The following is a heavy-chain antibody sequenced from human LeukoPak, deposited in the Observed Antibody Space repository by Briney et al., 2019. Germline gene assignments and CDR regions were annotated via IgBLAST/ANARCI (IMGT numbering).Heavy chain of an antibody. J-gene: IGHJ4*02. V-gene: IGHV3-23*01. D-gene: IGHD6-6*01. CDR2: ISGSGGST. CDR3: AKGPYSSSSDAPTEYYFDY. Sequence: GGSLRLSCAASGFTLSSYAMSWVRQAPGKGLEWVSAISGSGGSTYYADSVKGRFTISRDNSKNTLYLQMNSLRAEDTAVYYCAKGPYSSSSDAPTEYYFDYWGQGTLVTVSS. CDR1: GFTLSSYA.